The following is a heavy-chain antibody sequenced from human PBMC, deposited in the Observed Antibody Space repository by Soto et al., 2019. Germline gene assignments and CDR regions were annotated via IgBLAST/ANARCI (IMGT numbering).Heavy chain of an antibody. CDR2: ISVYNGDT. D-gene: IGHD2-8*01. Sequence: QVQLVQSGVEVKKPGASVKVSCKSSGYTFTSYGISWVRQAPGQGLEWMGWISVYNGDTNYAQKLQGRVTMTTDTSTSTAYMELRSLRSDDTAVYYCARDLRRFCSNGVCYTMGVGYGMDVWGQGTTVTVSS. CDR1: GYTFTSYG. V-gene: IGHV1-18*01. J-gene: IGHJ6*02. CDR3: ARDLRRFCSNGVCYTMGVGYGMDV.